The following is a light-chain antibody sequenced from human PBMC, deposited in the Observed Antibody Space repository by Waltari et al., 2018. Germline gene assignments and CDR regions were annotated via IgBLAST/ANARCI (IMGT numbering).Light chain of an antibody. CDR2: WAS. Sequence: DIVMTQSPDSLAVSSSEKATIHCQSSQSVLYSSNKKNYLAWYQQKPGQPPKLLIYWASTRESGVPDRFSGSGSGTDFTLTISSLQAEDVAGYYCQQYYSTPYTFGQGTKLEIK. CDR1: QSVLYSSNKKNY. J-gene: IGKJ2*01. CDR3: QQYYSTPYT. V-gene: IGKV4-1*01.